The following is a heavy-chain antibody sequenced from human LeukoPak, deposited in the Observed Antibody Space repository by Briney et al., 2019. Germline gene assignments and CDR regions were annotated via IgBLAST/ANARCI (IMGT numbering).Heavy chain of an antibody. J-gene: IGHJ4*02. V-gene: IGHV3-30*02. D-gene: IGHD5-18*01. CDR3: AKNAGYSYGLYYFDY. Sequence: GGSLRLSCAASGFIFNYYGMHWVRQAPGKGLEWVAFIRYDGSNKYYADFVKGRFTISRDNSDRTVYLQMNSLRAEDSAVYYCAKNAGYSYGLYYFDYWGQGTLVTVSS. CDR1: GFIFNYYG. CDR2: IRYDGSNK.